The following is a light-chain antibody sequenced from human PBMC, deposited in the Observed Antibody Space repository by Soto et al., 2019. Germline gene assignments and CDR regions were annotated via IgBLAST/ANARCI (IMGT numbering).Light chain of an antibody. V-gene: IGLV2-23*02. Sequence: QSVLTQPASVSGSPGQSITISCTGTSSDIGGYKFVSWLQQHPGKAPKSMIYDVNNRTPGVSNRFSGSKSGNTASLTISALQAEDEADYSCCSFAGGATFVFGGGTKLTVL. CDR3: CSFAGGATFV. CDR2: DVN. CDR1: SSDIGGYKF. J-gene: IGLJ2*01.